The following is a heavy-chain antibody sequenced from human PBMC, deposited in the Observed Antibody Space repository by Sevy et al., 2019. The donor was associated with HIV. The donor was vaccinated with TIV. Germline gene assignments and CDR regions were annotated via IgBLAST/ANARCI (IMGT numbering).Heavy chain of an antibody. CDR2: ISSNGGST. V-gene: IGHV3-64*02. CDR3: AREELGTPTGAFDI. Sequence: GGSLRLSCAASGFTFSSYAMHWVRQAPGKGLEYVSAISSNGGSTYYADSVKGRFTISRDNSKNSLYLQMGSLRAEDMAVYDCAREELGTPTGAFDIWGQGTMVTVSS. CDR1: GFTFSSYA. D-gene: IGHD7-27*01. J-gene: IGHJ3*02.